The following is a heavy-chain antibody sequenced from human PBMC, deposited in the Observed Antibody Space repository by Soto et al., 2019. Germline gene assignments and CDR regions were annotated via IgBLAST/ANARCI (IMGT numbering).Heavy chain of an antibody. J-gene: IGHJ4*02. D-gene: IGHD6-13*01. CDR1: CASISNTNR. CDR3: AIPGAGDYDY. Sequence: SETLSLTCAVSCASISNTNRWSWVRQPPVKGLEWIGEIYHSGTTNCDPSLKSRVTISVDKYKNQFSRKLSSVTAADTAVYYCAIPGAGDYDYWGQGTLVNVSS. CDR2: IYHSGTT. V-gene: IGHV4-4*02.